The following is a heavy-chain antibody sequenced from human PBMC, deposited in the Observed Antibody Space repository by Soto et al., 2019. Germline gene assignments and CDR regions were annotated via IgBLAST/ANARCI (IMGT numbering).Heavy chain of an antibody. CDR1: GGSIYRSGYY. CDR2: IDYNGAT. Sequence: PPETLSLTCTVSGGSIYRSGYYWGWIRQPPGRGLEWIGNIDYNGATYSNPSLKSRVTISRDTSKNQFSLKLTSVTAADTALYYCGKVLVGATGHTDSDSWGPGTLVTVSS. CDR3: GKVLVGATGHTDSDS. J-gene: IGHJ4*02. D-gene: IGHD2-15*01. V-gene: IGHV4-39*01.